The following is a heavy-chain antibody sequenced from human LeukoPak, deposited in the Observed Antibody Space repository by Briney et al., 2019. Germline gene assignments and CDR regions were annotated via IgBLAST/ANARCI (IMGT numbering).Heavy chain of an antibody. D-gene: IGHD1-26*01. V-gene: IGHV3-30-3*01. CDR3: VRVGSGNYHPLDY. CDR2: IAYDSSNT. Sequence: GGSLRLSCAASAFTFSDHSMHWVCQAPGKGLEWVSSIAYDSSNTYYADSVKGRFTISRDNSKDTLYLQLSSLRIEDTAVYYCVRVGSGNYHPLDYWGQGTLVTVSS. J-gene: IGHJ4*02. CDR1: AFTFSDHS.